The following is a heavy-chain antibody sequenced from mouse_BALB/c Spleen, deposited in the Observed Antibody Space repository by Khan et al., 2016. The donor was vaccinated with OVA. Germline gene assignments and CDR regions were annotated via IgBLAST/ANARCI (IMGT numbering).Heavy chain of an antibody. CDR1: GYTFTDYN. CDR2: IFPNTGGT. J-gene: IGHJ3*01. CDR3: ARSGYGSFGY. D-gene: IGHD1-2*01. Sequence: VQLQQSGPELVKPGASVKISCKASGYTFTDYNMDWVRQSQGESLEWIGYIFPNTGGTGYNQKFKTKATLTVASSSSTAYMELRSLTSEDSAVYFCARSGYGSFGYWGQGTLVTVSA. V-gene: IGHV1S29*02.